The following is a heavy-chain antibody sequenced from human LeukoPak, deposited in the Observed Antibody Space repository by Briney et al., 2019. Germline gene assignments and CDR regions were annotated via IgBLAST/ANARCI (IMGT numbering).Heavy chain of an antibody. CDR1: GFTFNSYG. Sequence: PGGSLRLSCAASGFTFNSYGMHWVRQAPGKGLEWVAFIRYDGRNKYYADSVKGRFTISRDNSKSTLYLQMNSLRAEDTAVYYCANLAAADKEDWGQGTLVTVSS. V-gene: IGHV3-30*02. J-gene: IGHJ4*02. CDR2: IRYDGRNK. D-gene: IGHD6-13*01. CDR3: ANLAAADKED.